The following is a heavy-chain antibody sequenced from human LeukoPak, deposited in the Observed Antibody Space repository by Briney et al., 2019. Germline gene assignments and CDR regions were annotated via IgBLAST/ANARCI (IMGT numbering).Heavy chain of an antibody. D-gene: IGHD2-2*01. J-gene: IGHJ4*02. V-gene: IGHV4-38-2*01. CDR1: DFSISSAYY. Sequence: SETLSLTCGASDFSISSAYYWGWIRQPPGKGLEWIGSFYHDGDTYYNPSLKSRVTISVDTPKNQFSLKLRSVTAADTAVYYCAGGIVGVHAYWGQGILVTVSS. CDR2: FYHDGDT. CDR3: AGGIVGVHAY.